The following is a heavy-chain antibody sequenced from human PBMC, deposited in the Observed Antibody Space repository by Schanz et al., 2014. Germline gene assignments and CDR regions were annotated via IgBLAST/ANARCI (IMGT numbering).Heavy chain of an antibody. CDR3: ARGGGPEDVFDI. V-gene: IGHV1-69*04. Sequence: VQLEQSGAEVKKPGSSVKVSCKASGGTFSSFGINWVRQAPGQGLEWMGRIIPSLGIANYAQKFQGRVTITADKSTFTAYMDVSSLRSDDTAVYYCARGGGPEDVFDIWGQGTILTVSS. CDR1: GGTFSSFG. J-gene: IGHJ3*02. CDR2: IIPSLGIA. D-gene: IGHD5-12*01.